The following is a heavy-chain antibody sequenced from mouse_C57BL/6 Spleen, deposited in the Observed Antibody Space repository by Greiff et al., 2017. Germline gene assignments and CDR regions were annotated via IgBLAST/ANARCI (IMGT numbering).Heavy chain of an antibody. CDR2: IWGVGST. D-gene: IGHD1-1*01. CDR3: ARGTTGGAMDY. Sequence: VKLMESGPGLVAPSQSLSITCTVSGFSLTSYGVDWVRQSPGKGLEWLGVIWGVGSTNYNSALKSRLSISKDNSKSQVFLKMNSLQTDDTAMYYCARGTTGGAMDYWGQGTSVTVSS. CDR1: GFSLTSYG. V-gene: IGHV2-6*01. J-gene: IGHJ4*01.